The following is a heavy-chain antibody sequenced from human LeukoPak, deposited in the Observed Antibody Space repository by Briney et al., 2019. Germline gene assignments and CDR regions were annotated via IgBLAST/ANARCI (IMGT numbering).Heavy chain of an antibody. Sequence: GSLRLSCAASGFTFSSYAMSWVRQAPGKGLEWVSAISGSGGSTYYADSVKGRFTMSRDNSKNTLYLQLNSLRAEDTAIYYCAKSPFYYGSGTSSWGQGTLVTVSS. D-gene: IGHD3-10*01. CDR1: GFTFSSYA. J-gene: IGHJ5*02. V-gene: IGHV3-23*01. CDR3: AKSPFYYGSGTSS. CDR2: ISGSGGST.